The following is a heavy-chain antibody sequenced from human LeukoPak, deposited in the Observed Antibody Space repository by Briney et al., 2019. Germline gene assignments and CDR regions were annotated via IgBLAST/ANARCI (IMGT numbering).Heavy chain of an antibody. CDR1: GFTFSSYE. J-gene: IGHJ3*02. Sequence: GGSLRLSCAASGFTFSSYEMNWVRQAPGKGLEWVSYISSSGSTIYYADSVKGRFTISRDNAKNSLYLQMNSLRAEDTAVYYCAREASGYYGSGSYYGSGPDAFDIWGQGTMVTVSS. V-gene: IGHV3-48*03. D-gene: IGHD3-10*01. CDR2: ISSSGSTI. CDR3: AREASGYYGSGSYYGSGPDAFDI.